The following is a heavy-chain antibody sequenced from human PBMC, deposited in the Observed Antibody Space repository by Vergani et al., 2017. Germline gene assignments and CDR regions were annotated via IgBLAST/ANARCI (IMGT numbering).Heavy chain of an antibody. CDR1: GFSLSTSGVG. V-gene: IGHV2-5*01. CDR2: IYWNDDK. CDR3: AHPPRGLLWFGELLS. D-gene: IGHD3-10*01. J-gene: IGHJ5*02. Sequence: QITLKESGPTLVKPTQTLTLTCTFPGFSLSTSGVGVGWIRQPPGKALEWLALIYWNDDKRYSPSLKSRLTITKDTSKNQVVITMTNMDPVDTATYYCAHPPRGLLWFGELLSWGQGALVAVSA.